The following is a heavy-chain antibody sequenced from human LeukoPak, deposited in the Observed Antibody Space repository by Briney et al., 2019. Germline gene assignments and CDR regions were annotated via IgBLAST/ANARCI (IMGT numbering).Heavy chain of an antibody. CDR2: IIPILGIA. Sequence: SVKVSFKASGGTFSSYAISWVRQAPGQGLEWMGRIIPILGIANYAQKFQGRVTITADKSTSTAYMELSSLRSEDTAVYYCARDLRVSDGAYYYYGMDVWGQGTTVTVSS. D-gene: IGHD2-8*01. CDR1: GGTFSSYA. V-gene: IGHV1-69*04. J-gene: IGHJ6*02. CDR3: ARDLRVSDGAYYYYGMDV.